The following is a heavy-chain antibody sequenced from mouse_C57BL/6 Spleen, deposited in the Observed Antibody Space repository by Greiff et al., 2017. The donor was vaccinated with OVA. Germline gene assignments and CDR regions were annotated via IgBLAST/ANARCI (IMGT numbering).Heavy chain of an antibody. CDR2: FHPYNDDT. CDR3: ARGDGYYHYFDY. Sequence: QVQLKESGAELVKPGASVKMSCKASGYTFTTYPIEWMKQNHGKSLEWIGNFHPYNDDTKYNEKFKGKATLTVEKSSSTVYLELSRLTSDDSAVYYCARGDGYYHYFDYWGQGTTLTVSS. CDR1: GYTFTTYP. J-gene: IGHJ2*01. V-gene: IGHV1-47*01. D-gene: IGHD2-3*01.